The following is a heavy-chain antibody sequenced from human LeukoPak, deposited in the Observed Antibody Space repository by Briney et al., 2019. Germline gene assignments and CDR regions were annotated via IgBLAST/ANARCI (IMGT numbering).Heavy chain of an antibody. CDR1: GGSISGYY. Sequence: SETLSLTCTVSGGSISGYYWSWIRQPPGKGLEWIGYIYYSGSTNYNPSLKSRVTISVDTSKNQFSLKLSSVTAADTAVYYCASDSPDSSGYYPLGYWGQGTLVTVSS. V-gene: IGHV4-59*01. CDR2: IYYSGST. CDR3: ASDSPDSSGYYPLGY. J-gene: IGHJ4*02. D-gene: IGHD3-22*01.